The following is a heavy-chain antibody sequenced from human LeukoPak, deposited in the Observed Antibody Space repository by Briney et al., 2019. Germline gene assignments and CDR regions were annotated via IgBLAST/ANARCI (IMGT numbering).Heavy chain of an antibody. J-gene: IGHJ4*02. D-gene: IGHD3-22*01. CDR2: ISAYNGNT. V-gene: IGHV1-18*01. CDR1: GYTFTSYG. CDR3: ARDLQYYYDSSGYEPIDY. Sequence: ASVKVSCKASGYTFTSYGISWVRQAPGQGLEWVGWISAYNGNTNYAQKLQGRVTMTTDTSTSTAYMELRSLRSDDTAVYYCARDLQYYYDSSGYEPIDYWGQGTLVTVSS.